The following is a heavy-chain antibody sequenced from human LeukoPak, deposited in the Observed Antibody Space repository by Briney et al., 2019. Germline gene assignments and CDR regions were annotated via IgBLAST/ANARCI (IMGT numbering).Heavy chain of an antibody. D-gene: IGHD3-10*01. CDR2: VRNDGSDK. V-gene: IGHV3-30*02. CDR3: AKHYYGSGSQKYYFDY. J-gene: IGHJ4*02. CDR1: GFVFGDYG. Sequence: PGGSLRPSCAASGFVFGDYGMHWVRQAPGKGLEWVTMVRNDGSDKYYADSVKGRFTISRDNSKNTLYLQMNSLRPEDTAVYYCAKHYYGSGSQKYYFDYWGQGTLVTVPS.